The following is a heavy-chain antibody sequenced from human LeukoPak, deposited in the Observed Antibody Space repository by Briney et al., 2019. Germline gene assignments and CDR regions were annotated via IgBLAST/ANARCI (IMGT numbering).Heavy chain of an antibody. CDR1: GGSMSSYY. J-gene: IGHJ6*02. D-gene: IGHD3-22*01. CDR2: IYYSGST. V-gene: IGHV4-59*01. Sequence: SSETLSLTCTVSGGSMSSYYWSWIRQPPGKGLEWIGYIYYSGSTNYNPSLKSRVTISVDTSKNHFSLKLSSVTAADTAVYCCARDRRYYDTSGTVYYDAMDVWGQGTTVTVSS. CDR3: ARDRRYYDTSGTVYYDAMDV.